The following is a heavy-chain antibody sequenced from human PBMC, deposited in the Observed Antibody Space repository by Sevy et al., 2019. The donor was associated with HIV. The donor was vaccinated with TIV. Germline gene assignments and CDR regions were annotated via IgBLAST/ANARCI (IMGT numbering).Heavy chain of an antibody. CDR3: ARDPLRVLVARRGYFDY. Sequence: GGSLRLSCAASGFTFSSYAMHWVRQAPGKGLEWVAVISYDGSNKYYADSVKGRFTISRDNSKNTLYLQMNSLRAEDTAVYYCARDPLRVLVARRGYFDYRGQGTLVTVSS. CDR1: GFTFSSYA. D-gene: IGHD6-19*01. CDR2: ISYDGSNK. J-gene: IGHJ4*02. V-gene: IGHV3-30-3*01.